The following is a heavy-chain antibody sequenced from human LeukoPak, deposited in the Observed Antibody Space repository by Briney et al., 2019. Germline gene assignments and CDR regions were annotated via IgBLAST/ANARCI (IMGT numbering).Heavy chain of an antibody. CDR2: FDPEDGET. V-gene: IGHV1-24*01. CDR1: GYTLTELS. Sequence: ASVKVSCKVSGYTLTELSMHWVRQAPGKGLEWMGGFDPEDGETIYAQKFQGRVTMTEDTSTDTAYMELSSLKSEDTAVYYCAREDVVLVDAVRYYYYGMDVWGQGTTVTVS. CDR3: AREDVVLVDAVRYYYYGMDV. J-gene: IGHJ6*02. D-gene: IGHD2-15*01.